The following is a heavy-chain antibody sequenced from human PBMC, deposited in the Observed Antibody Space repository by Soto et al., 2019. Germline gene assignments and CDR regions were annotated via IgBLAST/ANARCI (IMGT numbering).Heavy chain of an antibody. J-gene: IGHJ4*02. CDR2: INPSGGST. CDR3: ARDFVEVPSALYYFDY. CDR1: GYTFARYY. D-gene: IGHD2-2*01. V-gene: IGHV1-46*01. Sequence: AASVKVSCKTSGYTFARYYMHWVRQAPGQGLEWMGIINPSGGSTSYAQKFQGRLTMTKDTSTSTVYMELSSLTSEDTAMYYCARDFVEVPSALYYFDYWGQGSLVTVSS.